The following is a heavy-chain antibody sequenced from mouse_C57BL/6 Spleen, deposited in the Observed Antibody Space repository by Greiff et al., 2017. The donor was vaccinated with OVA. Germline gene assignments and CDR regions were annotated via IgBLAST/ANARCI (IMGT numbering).Heavy chain of an antibody. CDR2: ISSGGDYI. J-gene: IGHJ3*01. Sequence: EVKLVESGEGLVKPGGSLKLSCAASGFTFSSYAMSWVRQTPEKRLEWVAYISSGGDYIYYADTVKGRFTISRDNARNTLYLQMSSLKSEDTAMYYCTRDNYGNRFAYWGQGTLVTVSA. D-gene: IGHD2-1*01. V-gene: IGHV5-9-1*02. CDR1: GFTFSSYA. CDR3: TRDNYGNRFAY.